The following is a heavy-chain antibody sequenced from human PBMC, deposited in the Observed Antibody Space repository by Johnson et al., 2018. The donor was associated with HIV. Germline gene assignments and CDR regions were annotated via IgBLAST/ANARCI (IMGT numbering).Heavy chain of an antibody. V-gene: IGHV3-66*01. Sequence: QLVESGGGVVQPGESLRLSCAVSGFTFSDAWMSWVRQAPGKGLEWVSVIYSGGSTYYADSVKGRFTISRDNAKKSLYLQMNSLRAEDTALYYCARGGDYYDSSGYNAFDIWGQGTMVIVSS. CDR1: GFTFSDAW. CDR2: IYSGGST. D-gene: IGHD3-22*01. CDR3: ARGGDYYDSSGYNAFDI. J-gene: IGHJ3*02.